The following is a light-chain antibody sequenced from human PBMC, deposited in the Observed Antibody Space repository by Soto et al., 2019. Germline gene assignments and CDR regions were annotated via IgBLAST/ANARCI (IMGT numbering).Light chain of an antibody. CDR3: CSYAGSYTFG. CDR1: SSDVGGYNY. CDR2: DVS. Sequence: QLVLTQPRSVSGSPGQSVTISCTGTSSDVGGYNYVSWYQQHPGKAPKLMIYDVSKRPSGVPDRFSGSKSGNTASLTISGLQAEDEADYYCCSYAGSYTFGFGTGTKLTVL. J-gene: IGLJ1*01. V-gene: IGLV2-11*01.